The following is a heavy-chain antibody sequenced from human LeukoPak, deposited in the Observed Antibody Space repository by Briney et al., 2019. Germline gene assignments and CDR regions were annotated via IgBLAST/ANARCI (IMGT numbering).Heavy chain of an antibody. CDR2: TNLDGSNS. CDR1: EFSVGSNY. J-gene: IGHJ4*02. D-gene: IGHD2-2*01. Sequence: GGSLRLSCAASEFSVGSNYMTWVRQAPGTRLVWVSLTNLDGSNSNYADSVKGRFTISRDNAKNTLYLQMNSLRAEDTAVYYCARGGYAPNDYWGQGTLVTVSS. V-gene: IGHV3-74*01. CDR3: ARGGYAPNDY.